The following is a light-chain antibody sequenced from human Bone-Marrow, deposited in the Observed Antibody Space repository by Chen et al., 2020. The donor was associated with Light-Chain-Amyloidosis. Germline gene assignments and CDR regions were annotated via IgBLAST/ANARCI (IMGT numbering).Light chain of an antibody. V-gene: IGLV1-40*01. CDR3: QSYDSSLSGWV. J-gene: IGLJ3*02. CDR1: SSNTGAGYD. CDR2: GNS. Sequence: QSVLPPPPSVSGAPVQRVTIPCPGSSSNTGAGYDVHWYQQLPGTAPKLLIYGNSNRPSGVPDRFSGSKSGTSASLAITGLQAEDEADYYCQSYDSSLSGWVFGGGTKLTVL.